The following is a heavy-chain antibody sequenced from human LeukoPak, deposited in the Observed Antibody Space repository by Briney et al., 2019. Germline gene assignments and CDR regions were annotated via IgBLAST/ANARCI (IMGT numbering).Heavy chain of an antibody. CDR2: TYYSGTT. D-gene: IGHD3-22*01. CDR3: ARHGYYYYTSGYFGY. CDR1: GGSISSSFYY. Sequence: PSETLSLTCTVSGGSISSSFYYWGWLRQPPGKGLEWIGSTYYSGTTYYKPSLKSRVSVSVDTSKNQLSLNPTSVTAADTALYYCARHGYYYYTSGYFGYWGQGILVTVSS. J-gene: IGHJ4*02. V-gene: IGHV4-39*01.